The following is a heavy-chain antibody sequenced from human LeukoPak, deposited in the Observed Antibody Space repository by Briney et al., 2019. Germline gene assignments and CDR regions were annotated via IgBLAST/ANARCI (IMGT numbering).Heavy chain of an antibody. CDR1: GFTFDDYA. J-gene: IGHJ4*02. Sequence: PGRSLRLSCAASGFTFDDYAMHWVRQAPGKGLEWVSGISWNSGSIGYADSVKGRFTISRDNAKNSLYLQMNSLRAEDMALYYCAKDQYSNYVGGYFDYWGQGTLVTVSS. CDR3: AKDQYSNYVGGYFDY. V-gene: IGHV3-9*03. CDR2: ISWNSGSI. D-gene: IGHD4-11*01.